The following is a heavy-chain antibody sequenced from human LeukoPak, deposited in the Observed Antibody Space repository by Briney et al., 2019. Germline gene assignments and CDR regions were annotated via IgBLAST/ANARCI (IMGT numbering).Heavy chain of an antibody. V-gene: IGHV4-59*01. CDR1: GGSISSYY. CDR3: ARATTGYSYGFQH. J-gene: IGHJ1*01. CDR2: IYYSGST. D-gene: IGHD5-18*01. Sequence: ASETLSLTCTVSGGSISSYYWSWIRQPPGKGLEWIGYIYYSGSTNCNPSLKSRVTISVDTSNNQFSLKLTSVTAADTAVYYCARATTGYSYGFQHWGQGTLVTVSS.